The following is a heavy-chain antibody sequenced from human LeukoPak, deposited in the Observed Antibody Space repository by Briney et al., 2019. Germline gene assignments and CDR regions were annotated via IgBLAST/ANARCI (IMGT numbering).Heavy chain of an antibody. V-gene: IGHV3-33*01. Sequence: GGSLRLSCAASGFTFSSYGMHWVRQAPGKGLEWVAVIWYDGSNKYYADSVKGRFTISRDNSKNTLYLQMNSLRAEDTAVYYCARGDGYNSFDYRGQGTLVTVSS. CDR2: IWYDGSNK. CDR3: ARGDGYNSFDY. CDR1: GFTFSSYG. D-gene: IGHD5-24*01. J-gene: IGHJ4*02.